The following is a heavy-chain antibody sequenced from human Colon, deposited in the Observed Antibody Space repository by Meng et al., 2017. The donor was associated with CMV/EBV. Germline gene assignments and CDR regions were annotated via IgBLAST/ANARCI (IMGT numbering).Heavy chain of an antibody. CDR3: ARDVRGIVGATRDYYYYGMDV. D-gene: IGHD1-26*01. J-gene: IGHJ6*02. V-gene: IGHV3-30*04. CDR1: GFTFSSYA. CDR2: ISYDGSNK. Sequence: GESLKISCAASGFTFSSYAMHWVRQAPGKGLEWVAVISYDGSNKYYADSVKGRFTISRDNSKNTLYLQMNSLRAEDTAVYYCARDVRGIVGATRDYYYYGMDVWGQGTTVTVSS.